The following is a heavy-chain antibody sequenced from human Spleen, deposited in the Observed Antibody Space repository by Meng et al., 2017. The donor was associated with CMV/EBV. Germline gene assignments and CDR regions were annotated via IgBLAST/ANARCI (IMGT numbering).Heavy chain of an antibody. D-gene: IGHD2-2*01. CDR1: GYTFTDSC. J-gene: IGHJ2*01. CDR2: IIPNNGGT. V-gene: IGHV1-2*02. Sequence: ASVKVSCKASGYTFTDSCIHWVRQAPGQGLEWMGWIIPNNGGTDYAQKFQGRVTMTRDTSISTAYMELSSLRSDDTAVYYCAREDVPVDQTSGGWYFDLWGRGTLVTVSS. CDR3: AREDVPVDQTSGGWYFDL.